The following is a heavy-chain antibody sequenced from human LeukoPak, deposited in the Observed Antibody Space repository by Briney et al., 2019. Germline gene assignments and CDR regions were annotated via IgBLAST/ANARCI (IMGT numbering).Heavy chain of an antibody. Sequence: GGSLRLSCAASGFTFSSYSMNWVRQAPGKGLEWVSSISGSSSYIYYAESVKGRFTISRDNATNSLYLQMNSLRAEDTAVYYCASPVIVTKRNYYYGMDVWGKGTTVTVSS. CDR2: ISGSSSYI. CDR1: GFTFSSYS. D-gene: IGHD2-15*01. V-gene: IGHV3-21*01. CDR3: ASPVIVTKRNYYYGMDV. J-gene: IGHJ6*04.